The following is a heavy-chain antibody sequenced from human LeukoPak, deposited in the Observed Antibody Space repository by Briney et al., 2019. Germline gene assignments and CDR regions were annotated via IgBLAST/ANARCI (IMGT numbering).Heavy chain of an antibody. D-gene: IGHD6-19*01. J-gene: IGHJ4*02. Sequence: GGAPGLSFAAPGFTFSSYLMSWGRPAPRERLEWVANIKQDGSEKYYVDSVKGRFTISRDNAKNSLYLQMNSLRAEDTAVYYCARLSSGWYSWGQGTLVTVSS. V-gene: IGHV3-7*05. CDR1: GFTFSSYL. CDR2: IKQDGSEK. CDR3: ARLSSGWYS.